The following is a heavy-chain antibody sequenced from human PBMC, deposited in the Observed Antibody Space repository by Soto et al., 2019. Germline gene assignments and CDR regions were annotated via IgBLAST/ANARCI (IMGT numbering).Heavy chain of an antibody. Sequence: GGSLRLSCAASGFSFDDYAMHWVRQAPGKGLEWVSGISWNSGNIGYADSVKGRFTISRDNAKNSLYLQMNSLRAEDTALYYCAKDKGSSDSSGYYGSFDYWGQGTLVTVSS. CDR3: AKDKGSSDSSGYYGSFDY. D-gene: IGHD3-22*01. CDR1: GFSFDDYA. V-gene: IGHV3-9*01. J-gene: IGHJ4*02. CDR2: ISWNSGNI.